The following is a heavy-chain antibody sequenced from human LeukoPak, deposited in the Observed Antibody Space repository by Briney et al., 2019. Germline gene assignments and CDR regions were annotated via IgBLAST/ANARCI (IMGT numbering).Heavy chain of an antibody. V-gene: IGHV3-23*01. Sequence: GGSLRLSCAASGFTFSSYAMSWVRQAPGKGLECVSDISGSGGSTYYADSVKGRFTISRDNSKNTLYLQMNSLRAEDTAVYYCAKDSGYDSSYYYYMDVWGKGTTVTVSS. J-gene: IGHJ6*03. CDR1: GFTFSSYA. CDR3: AKDSGYDSSYYYYMDV. CDR2: ISGSGGST. D-gene: IGHD5-12*01.